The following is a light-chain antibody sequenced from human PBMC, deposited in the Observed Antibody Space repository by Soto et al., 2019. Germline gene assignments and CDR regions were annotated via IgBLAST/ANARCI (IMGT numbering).Light chain of an antibody. CDR1: SSDVGGYNF. V-gene: IGLV2-14*03. CDR2: NVY. Sequence: QSALTQPASVSGSPGQSITISCTGTSSDVGGYNFVSWYQQHPGKAPKLMLYNVYDRPSGISHRFSGSRSGNTASLTISGLQAEDEAHYYCNSYISSSTLVFGGGTKLTVL. J-gene: IGLJ2*01. CDR3: NSYISSSTLV.